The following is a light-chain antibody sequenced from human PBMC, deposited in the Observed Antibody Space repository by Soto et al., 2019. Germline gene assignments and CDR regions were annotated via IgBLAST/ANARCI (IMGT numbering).Light chain of an antibody. CDR3: QQYGSSPRT. CDR2: GAS. V-gene: IGKV3-20*01. Sequence: EIVLTQSPGTLSLSPGERATLSCRASQTVSNIYLAWYQQKPGQAPRLLIYGASSRATGIPDRFSGSGSGTDFTLTISRLEPEDFAVYYCQQYGSSPRTFGQGTKVDI. J-gene: IGKJ1*01. CDR1: QTVSNIY.